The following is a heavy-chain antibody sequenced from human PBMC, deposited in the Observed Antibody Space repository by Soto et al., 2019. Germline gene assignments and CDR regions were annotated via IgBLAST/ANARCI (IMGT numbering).Heavy chain of an antibody. CDR1: GFTFNNYA. J-gene: IGHJ5*02. CDR2: ITSSGAA. Sequence: DVQLLESGGDLAQPGGSRRLSCEASGFTFNNYAIAWVRQAPGKGLEWVSGITSSGAAYYADSVKGRFTISRDNSKNTLYLQMNSLRAEDTAVYYCAKGESSVSARDFDPWGQGTLVTVSS. CDR3: AKGESSVSARDFDP. V-gene: IGHV3-23*01. D-gene: IGHD3-22*01.